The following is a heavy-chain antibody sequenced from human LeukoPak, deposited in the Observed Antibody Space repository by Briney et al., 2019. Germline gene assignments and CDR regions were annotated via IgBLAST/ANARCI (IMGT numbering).Heavy chain of an antibody. V-gene: IGHV3-74*01. CDR2: VNSDGKTT. Sequence: GGSLRLSCAASGFTFSNSWMHWVRQAPGKGLVWVSRVNSDGKTTTYADSVKGRFTISRDNAQNTLYLQMNSLSAEDTAVYYCAKTDYGGNSEGDRIDYWGQGTLVTVSS. J-gene: IGHJ4*02. D-gene: IGHD4-23*01. CDR3: AKTDYGGNSEGDRIDY. CDR1: GFTFSNSW.